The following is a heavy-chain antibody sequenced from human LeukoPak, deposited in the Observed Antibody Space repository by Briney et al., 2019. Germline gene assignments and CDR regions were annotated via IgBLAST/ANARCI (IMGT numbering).Heavy chain of an antibody. J-gene: IGHJ4*02. Sequence: SETLSLTCAVYGGSFSGYYWSWIRQPPGKGLEWIGEINHSGSTNYKPSLKSRVTISVDTSKNQFSLKLSSVTAADTAVYYCARGWYDYVWGSYRISSFDYWGQGTLVTVSS. V-gene: IGHV4-34*01. CDR2: INHSGST. CDR3: ARGWYDYVWGSYRISSFDY. D-gene: IGHD3-16*02. CDR1: GGSFSGYY.